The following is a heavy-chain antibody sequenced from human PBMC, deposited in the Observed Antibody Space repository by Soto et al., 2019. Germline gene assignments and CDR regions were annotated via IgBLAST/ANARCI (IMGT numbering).Heavy chain of an antibody. Sequence: GSLRLSCVGSGLTFSSNWMTWVRQAPGKGLEWVANIRQDGSEINYVDSVKGRFTISRDNTKNSLYLQMNSLRAEDTAIYYCAREVVVSRGASYFGYWGPGTLVTVSS. J-gene: IGHJ4*02. CDR3: AREVVVSRGASYFGY. CDR2: IRQDGSEI. CDR1: GLTFSSNW. V-gene: IGHV3-7*04. D-gene: IGHD2-2*01.